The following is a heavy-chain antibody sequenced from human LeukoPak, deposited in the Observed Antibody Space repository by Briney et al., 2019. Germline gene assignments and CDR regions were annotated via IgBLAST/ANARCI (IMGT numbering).Heavy chain of an antibody. D-gene: IGHD5-24*01. CDR2: ISSSSSYI. V-gene: IGHV3-21*01. J-gene: IGHJ4*02. Sequence: GGSLRLSCAASGFTFSSYWMSWVRQTPGKGLEWVSSISSSSSYIYYADSVKGRFTISRDNAKNSLYLQMNSLRAEDTAVYYCARGWQGDYFDYWGQGTLVTVSS. CDR1: GFTFSSYW. CDR3: ARGWQGDYFDY.